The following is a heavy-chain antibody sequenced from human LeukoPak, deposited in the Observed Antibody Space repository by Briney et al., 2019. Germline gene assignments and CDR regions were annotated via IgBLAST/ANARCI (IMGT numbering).Heavy chain of an antibody. CDR2: INKDGGEK. CDR3: AKDFFESSWGDV. Sequence: PGGSLRLSCAASGFTFSSYWMSWVRQAPGKGLEWVANINKDGGEKYYVDSVKGRFTISRDNAKNSLYLQMNSLRAEDTAVYYCAKDFFESSWGDVWGQGTTVTVSS. CDR1: GFTFSSYW. D-gene: IGHD6-13*01. J-gene: IGHJ6*02. V-gene: IGHV3-7*03.